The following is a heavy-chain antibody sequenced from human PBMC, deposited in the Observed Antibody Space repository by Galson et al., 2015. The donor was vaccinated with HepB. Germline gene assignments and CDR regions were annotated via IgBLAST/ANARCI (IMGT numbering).Heavy chain of an antibody. J-gene: IGHJ4*02. D-gene: IGHD4-17*01. CDR3: ARTVHYGDYEYYFDY. V-gene: IGHV3-21*01. CDR1: GFILSSHT. CDR2: ISSSSSYI. Sequence: SLRLSCATSGFILSSHTMNWVRQAPGKGLEWVSSISSSSSYIYYADSVKGRFTISRDNAKNSLYLQMNSLRAEDTAVYYCARTVHYGDYEYYFDYWGQGTLVTVSS.